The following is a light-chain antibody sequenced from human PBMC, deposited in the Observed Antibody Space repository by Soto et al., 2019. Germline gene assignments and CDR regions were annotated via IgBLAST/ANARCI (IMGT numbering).Light chain of an antibody. Sequence: QSVLTQPASVSGSPGQSITVSCTGSSSDIGAYKYVSWYQQRPGKAPKLMIYDVSNRPSGVSSRFGGSKSGNTASLTISGLQAEDEADYYCCSYTSSSTDVFGTGTKLTVL. V-gene: IGLV2-14*01. J-gene: IGLJ1*01. CDR2: DVS. CDR3: CSYTSSSTDV. CDR1: SSDIGAYKY.